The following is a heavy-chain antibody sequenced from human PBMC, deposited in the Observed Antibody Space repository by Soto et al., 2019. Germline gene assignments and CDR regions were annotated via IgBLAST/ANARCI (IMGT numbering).Heavy chain of an antibody. V-gene: IGHV1-8*01. CDR3: ARVQPYDYGANSGWLDP. CDR1: GYTFTSYD. D-gene: IGHD4-17*01. J-gene: IGHJ5*02. CDR2: MNPNSGNT. Sequence: ASVKVSCKASGYTFTSYDINWVRQATGQGLEWMGWMNPNSGNTGYAQKFQGRVTMTRNTSISTAYMELSSLRSEDTAVYYCARVQPYDYGANSGWLDPWGQGTLVTVSS.